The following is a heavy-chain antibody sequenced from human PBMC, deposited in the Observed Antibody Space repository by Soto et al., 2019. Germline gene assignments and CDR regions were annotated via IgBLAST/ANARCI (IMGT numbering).Heavy chain of an antibody. CDR2: IYYSGST. D-gene: IGHD2-15*01. CDR1: GGSISSGGYY. Sequence: QVQLQESGPGLVKPSQTLSLTCTVSGGSISSGGYYWSWIRQHPGKGLEWIGYIYYSGSTYYNPSLMSRVTISVDTSKNQFSLKLSSVTAADTAVYYCARDLSGPYCSGGSCYSGAFDIWGQGTMVTVSS. J-gene: IGHJ3*02. V-gene: IGHV4-31*03. CDR3: ARDLSGPYCSGGSCYSGAFDI.